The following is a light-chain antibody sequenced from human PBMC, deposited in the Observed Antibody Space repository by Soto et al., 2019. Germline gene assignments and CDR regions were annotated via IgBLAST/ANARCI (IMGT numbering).Light chain of an antibody. Sequence: IQMTQSPSSLSSSLGDRVTITCRASQSISIYVNWYQQKPGEAPILLIYAGSSLQSGVPSRFGGSGSGTDFTLTITSMKPEDFATYYCQQSYSTPTFGGGTKVDIK. V-gene: IGKV1-39*01. CDR1: QSISIY. CDR3: QQSYSTPT. CDR2: AGS. J-gene: IGKJ4*01.